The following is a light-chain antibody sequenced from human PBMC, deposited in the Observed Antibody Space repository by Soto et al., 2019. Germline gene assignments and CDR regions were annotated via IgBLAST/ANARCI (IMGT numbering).Light chain of an antibody. V-gene: IGLV2-8*01. CDR2: EVN. CDR1: SSDIGYYNY. Sequence: QSVLTQPPSASGSPGQSVTISCTGTSSDIGYYNYVSWYKQHPGKAPKLMIYEVNKRPSVVPDRFSGSRSGNTASLTVSGLQAEDEAAYYCSSHAGRNNYVLFGGGTKLTVL. J-gene: IGLJ2*01. CDR3: SSHAGRNNYVL.